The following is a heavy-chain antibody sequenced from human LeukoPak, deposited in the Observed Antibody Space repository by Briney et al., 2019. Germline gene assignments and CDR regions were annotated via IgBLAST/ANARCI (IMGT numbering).Heavy chain of an antibody. V-gene: IGHV3-23*01. J-gene: IGHJ4*02. CDR1: GFIFSSYA. CDR3: AKFSSDYENK. D-gene: IGHD4-17*01. CDR2: ISGSGGST. Sequence: GGSLRLSCAASGFIFSSYAMNWVRQAPGKGLEWVSAISGSGGSTYYADSVKGRLTISRDNSKNTLYLQMNSLRAEDTAVYYCAKFSSDYENKWGQGTLVTVSS.